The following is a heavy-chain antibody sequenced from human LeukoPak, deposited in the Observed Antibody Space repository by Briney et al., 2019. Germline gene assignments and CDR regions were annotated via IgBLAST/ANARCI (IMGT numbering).Heavy chain of an antibody. CDR2: ISEDGSST. V-gene: IGHV3-74*01. D-gene: IGHD5-18*01. J-gene: IGHJ4*02. CDR1: GFTFRNYW. CDR3: AKDKRRYSYGSIDY. Sequence: GGSLRLSCVASGFTFRNYWMHWVRQAPGKGLVWVSRISEDGSSTTYADSVRGRFTISRDNAKDTLYLQMNSLRAEDTAAYYCAKDKRRYSYGSIDYWGQGTLVTVSS.